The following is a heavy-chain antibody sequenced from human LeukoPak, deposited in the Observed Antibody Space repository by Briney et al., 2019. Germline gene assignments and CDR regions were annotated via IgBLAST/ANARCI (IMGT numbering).Heavy chain of an antibody. V-gene: IGHV3-30*18. CDR3: AKDHRSGWYRGYYYMDV. D-gene: IGHD6-13*01. CDR2: ISYDGRNK. CDR1: GFTFSSYG. Sequence: GGSLRLSCAASGFTFSSYGMHWVRQAPGKGLEWVAVISYDGRNKYYADPVKGRFTISRDNSKNTLYLQMNSLRAEDTAVYYCAKDHRSGWYRGYYYMDVWGKGTTVTVSS. J-gene: IGHJ6*03.